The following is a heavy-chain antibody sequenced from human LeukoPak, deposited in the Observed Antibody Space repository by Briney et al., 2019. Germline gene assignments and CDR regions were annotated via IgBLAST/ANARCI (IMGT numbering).Heavy chain of an antibody. Sequence: ASVKVSCKASGFTFTSSAVQWVRQARGQRLEWIGWIVVGSGNTNYAQKFQERVTITRDMSTSTAYMELSSLRSEDTAVYYCARGGSGYYDSSGYEKGDWFDPWGQGTLVTVSS. CDR2: IVVGSGNT. CDR1: GFTFTSSA. D-gene: IGHD3-22*01. V-gene: IGHV1-58*01. CDR3: ARGGSGYYDSSGYEKGDWFDP. J-gene: IGHJ5*02.